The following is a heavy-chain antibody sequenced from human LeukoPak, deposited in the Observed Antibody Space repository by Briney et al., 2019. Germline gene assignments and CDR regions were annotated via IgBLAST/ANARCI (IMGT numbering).Heavy chain of an antibody. Sequence: GGFLSLSCAASGFTFNSHVMNWVRRAPGKGLEWVSTISGSGDRAYHADSVNGRFTISRDNSKSTLYLQMNSLRAEDTAVYYCARRVTVGNAWGDFDIWGQGTMVTVS. V-gene: IGHV3-23*01. CDR1: GFTFNSHV. CDR3: ARRVTVGNAWGDFDI. J-gene: IGHJ3*02. CDR2: ISGSGDRA. D-gene: IGHD1-26*01.